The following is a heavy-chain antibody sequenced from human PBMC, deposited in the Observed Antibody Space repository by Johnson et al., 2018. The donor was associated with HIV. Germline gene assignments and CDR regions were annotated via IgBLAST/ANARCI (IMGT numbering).Heavy chain of an antibody. V-gene: IGHV3-15*01. D-gene: IGHD6-13*01. CDR3: TTAAAAPYAFDI. CDR1: GFTFSNAW. CDR2: IKSKTDGGTT. J-gene: IGHJ3*02. Sequence: VQVVESGGGLVKPGGSLGLSCAASGFTFSNAWMSWVRQAPGKGLEWVGRIKSKTDGGTTDYAAPVKGRFTISRDDSKNTLYLQMNSLKTEDTAVYYCTTAAAAPYAFDIWGQGTMVTVSS.